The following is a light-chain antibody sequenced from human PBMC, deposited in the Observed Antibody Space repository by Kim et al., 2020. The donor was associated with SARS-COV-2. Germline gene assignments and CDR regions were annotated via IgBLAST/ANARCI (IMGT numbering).Light chain of an antibody. Sequence: ALGQTVRIKCQGDSLRSFYASWYQQKPGQAPVVVISGKNNRPSGIPDRFSGSSSGNTASLTITGAQAEDEADYYCYSRDSSGNHLVFGGGTKLTVL. CDR3: YSRDSSGNHLV. J-gene: IGLJ3*02. CDR1: SLRSFY. V-gene: IGLV3-19*01. CDR2: GKN.